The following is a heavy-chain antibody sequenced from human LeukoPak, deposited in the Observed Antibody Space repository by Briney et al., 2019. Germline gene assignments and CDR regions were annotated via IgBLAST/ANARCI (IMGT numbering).Heavy chain of an antibody. CDR1: GYFISSGYY. V-gene: IGHV4-38-2*02. CDR2: IHHSGST. J-gene: IGHJ4*02. D-gene: IGHD6-19*01. CDR3: ARTSSSGLVGGYYFDY. Sequence: PSETLSLTCTVSGYFISSGYYWGWIRQPPGKGLQWIGSIHHSGSTYYNPSLKSRVTISVDTSKKPFSLKLCSVSAADTAVYYCARTSSSGLVGGYYFDYWGQGTLVTVSS.